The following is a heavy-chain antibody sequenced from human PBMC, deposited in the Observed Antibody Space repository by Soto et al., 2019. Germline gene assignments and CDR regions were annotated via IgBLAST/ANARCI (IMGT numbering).Heavy chain of an antibody. J-gene: IGHJ6*03. CDR3: AFDCGVAPPVAGNTHYYYYMDV. CDR2: ISAFNGNT. CDR1: GYSFTNYG. D-gene: IGHD6-19*01. V-gene: IGHV1-18*01. Sequence: ASVKVSCKASGYSFTNYGVTWVRQAPGQGLERMGWISAFNGNTHYAQNLQGRVTMTTDASTSTAYMELRSLRSDDTAVYYCAFDCGVAPPVAGNTHYYYYMDVWGKGTTVTVSS.